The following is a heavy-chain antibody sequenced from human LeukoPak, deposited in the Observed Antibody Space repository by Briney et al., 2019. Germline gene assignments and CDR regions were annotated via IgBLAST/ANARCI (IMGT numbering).Heavy chain of an antibody. CDR1: GYTFTSYG. CDR2: VSAYNGNT. V-gene: IGHV1-18*01. J-gene: IGHJ4*02. D-gene: IGHD3-22*01. CDR3: ARDYYDSSGYPIDY. Sequence: EASVKVSCKASGYTFTSYGISWVRHAPGQGLEWMGWVSAYNGNTNYAQKLQGRVTMTTDTSTSTAYMELRSLRSDDTAVYYCARDYYDSSGYPIDYWGQGTLVTVSS.